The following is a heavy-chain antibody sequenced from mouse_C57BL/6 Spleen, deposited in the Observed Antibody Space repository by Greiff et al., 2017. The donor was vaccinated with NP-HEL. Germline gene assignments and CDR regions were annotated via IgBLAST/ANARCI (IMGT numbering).Heavy chain of an antibody. D-gene: IGHD3-2*02. CDR1: GYTFTSYW. CDR2: ISPSNGGT. V-gene: IGHV1-53*01. CDR3: ARWAAQARIDY. J-gene: IGHJ2*01. Sequence: QVQLQQPGTELVKPGASVKLSCKASGYTFTSYWMHWVKQRPGQGLEWIGNISPSNGGTNYNEKFKSKPTLTVDKSSSTDYMQLSSLTSEESAVYYCARWAAQARIDYWGQGTTLTVSS.